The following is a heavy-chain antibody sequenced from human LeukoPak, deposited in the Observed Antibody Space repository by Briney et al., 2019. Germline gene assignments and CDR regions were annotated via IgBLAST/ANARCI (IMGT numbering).Heavy chain of an antibody. Sequence: GGSLRLSCAASGFTFSSYGMHWVRQAPGKGLEWVAFIRYDGSNKYYADSVKGRFTISRDNSKNTLYLQMNSLRAEDTAVYYCAKEIGGSYQGTDAFDIWGQGTMVTVSS. CDR1: GFTFSSYG. D-gene: IGHD1-26*01. J-gene: IGHJ3*02. V-gene: IGHV3-30*02. CDR2: IRYDGSNK. CDR3: AKEIGGSYQGTDAFDI.